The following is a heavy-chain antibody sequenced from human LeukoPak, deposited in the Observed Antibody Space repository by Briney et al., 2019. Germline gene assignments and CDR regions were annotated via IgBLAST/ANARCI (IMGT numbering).Heavy chain of an antibody. J-gene: IGHJ5*02. D-gene: IGHD6-13*01. CDR2: ISSSGNTV. CDR3: ARGRPGGSSLSWFDT. CDR1: GFTFSSYE. Sequence: PGGSLRLSCAASGFTFSSYEMNWVRQAPGKGLEWVSYISSSGNTVFYADSVKGRFTISRDNAKNSLYLQLNSLRAEDTAVYFCARGRPGGSSLSWFDTWGQGTLVTVSS. V-gene: IGHV3-48*03.